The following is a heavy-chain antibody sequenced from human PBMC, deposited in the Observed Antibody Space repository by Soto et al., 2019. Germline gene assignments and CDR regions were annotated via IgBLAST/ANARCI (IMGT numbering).Heavy chain of an antibody. Sequence: SETLSLTCTVSGGSISSGDYYWSWIRQPPGKGLEWIGYIYYSGSTYYNPSLKSRVTISVDTSKNQFSLKLSSVTAADTAVYYCAREAYVWGSVRPLYYFDYWGQGTLVTVSS. V-gene: IGHV4-30-4*01. CDR3: AREAYVWGSVRPLYYFDY. D-gene: IGHD3-16*01. CDR2: IYYSGST. CDR1: GGSISSGDYY. J-gene: IGHJ4*02.